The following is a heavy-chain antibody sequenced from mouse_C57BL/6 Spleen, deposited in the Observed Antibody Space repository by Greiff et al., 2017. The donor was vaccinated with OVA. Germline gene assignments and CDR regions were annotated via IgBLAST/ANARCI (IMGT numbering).Heavy chain of an antibody. Sequence: VQLQQSGAELARPGASVKLSCKASGYTFTSYGISWVKQRTGQGLEWIGEIYPRSGNTYYNEKFKGKATLTAAKSSSTAYMELRSLTSEDSAVYFCARKGGYYAFDYWGQGTTLTVSS. CDR1: GYTFTSYG. V-gene: IGHV1-81*01. CDR3: ARKGGYYAFDY. J-gene: IGHJ2*01. D-gene: IGHD2-3*01. CDR2: IYPRSGNT.